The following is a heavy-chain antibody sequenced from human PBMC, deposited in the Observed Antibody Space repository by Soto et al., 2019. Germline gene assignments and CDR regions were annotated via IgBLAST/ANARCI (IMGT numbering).Heavy chain of an antibody. J-gene: IGHJ4*02. V-gene: IGHV3-23*01. CDR1: GFSFSSYV. CDR2: ISADDGST. CDR3: AKAGYSFFFDY. D-gene: IGHD5-18*01. Sequence: EVQLLESGGVLVQSGGSLRLSCTASGFSFSSYVMSWVRQAPGKGLEWVSEISADDGSTYYADSVKGSFTISRDNSKNTVDLQMNSLRADDTAVYYCAKAGYSFFFDYWGQGTLVNVSS.